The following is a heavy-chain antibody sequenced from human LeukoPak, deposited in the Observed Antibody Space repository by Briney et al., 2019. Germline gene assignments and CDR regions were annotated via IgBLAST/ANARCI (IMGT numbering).Heavy chain of an antibody. CDR1: GFTFSNYV. CDR3: AKDWGI. CDR2: ISGSGDNT. Sequence: SGGSLRLSCAASGFTFSNYVMNWVRQAPGRGLEGASAISGSGDNTYYADPVKGRFTISRDNSKNTLYLQMNSLRAEDTAVYYCAKDWGIWGQGTLVTVSS. V-gene: IGHV3-23*01. J-gene: IGHJ4*02. D-gene: IGHD3-16*01.